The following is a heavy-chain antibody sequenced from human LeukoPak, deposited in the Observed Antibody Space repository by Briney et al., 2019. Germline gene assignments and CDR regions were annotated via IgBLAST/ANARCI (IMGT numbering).Heavy chain of an antibody. V-gene: IGHV4-34*01. CDR2: INHSGST. CDR1: GGSFSGYY. D-gene: IGHD2-2*01. Sequence: ASETLSLTCAVYGGSFSGYYWSWIRQPPGKGLEWIGEINHSGSTNYNPSLKSRVTISVDTSKNQFSLKLSSVTAADTAVYYCARGRCSSTSCYDYYYYYMDVWGKGTTVTVSS. J-gene: IGHJ6*03. CDR3: ARGRCSSTSCYDYYYYYMDV.